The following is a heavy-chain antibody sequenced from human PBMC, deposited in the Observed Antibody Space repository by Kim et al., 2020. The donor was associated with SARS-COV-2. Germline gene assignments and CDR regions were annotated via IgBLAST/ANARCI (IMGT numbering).Heavy chain of an antibody. Sequence: GGSLRLSCAASGFTFSEYYMSWIRQAPGKGLEWLSHISGSSGSTYYADSVRGRVTISRDNAKRSLYLQLNSLRAEDTALYYCARGGLHRDFDNWGQGTLVTVSS. D-gene: IGHD1-26*01. CDR1: GFTFSEYY. CDR3: ARGGLHRDFDN. V-gene: IGHV3-11*05. J-gene: IGHJ4*02. CDR2: ISGSSGST.